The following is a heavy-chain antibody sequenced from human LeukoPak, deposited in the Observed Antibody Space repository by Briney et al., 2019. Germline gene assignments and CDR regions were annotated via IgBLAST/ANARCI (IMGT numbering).Heavy chain of an antibody. CDR1: GFTFSDYW. V-gene: IGHV3-7*01. J-gene: IGHJ4*02. CDR2: IHKAGTES. CDR3: ATVVAWELQRVFDY. D-gene: IGHD1-26*01. Sequence: PGGSLRLSCAASGFTFSDYWMTWVRQVPGKGLEWVANIHKAGTESYYVDSVKGRFAIARDNAKNSLYLQLSSLRVDDTAVYYCATVVAWELQRVFDYWGQGTLVTVSS.